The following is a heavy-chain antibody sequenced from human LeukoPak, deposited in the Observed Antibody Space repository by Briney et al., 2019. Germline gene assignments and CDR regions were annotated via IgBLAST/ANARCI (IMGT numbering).Heavy chain of an antibody. V-gene: IGHV1-2*02. CDR2: INPNSGGT. CDR3: VRDPYCSGGSCYSPPDY. CDR1: GYTFTGYY. J-gene: IGHJ4*02. Sequence: ASVKVSCKASGYTFTGYYMHWVRQAPGQGLEWMGWINPNSGGTNYAQKFQGRVTMTRDTSISTAYMELSSLRSDDTAVYYCVRDPYCSGGSCYSPPDYWGQGTLVTVSS. D-gene: IGHD2-15*01.